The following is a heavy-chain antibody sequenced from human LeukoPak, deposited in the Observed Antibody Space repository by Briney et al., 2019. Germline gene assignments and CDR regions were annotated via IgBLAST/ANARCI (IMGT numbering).Heavy chain of an antibody. J-gene: IGHJ6*02. CDR2: IYYSGST. CDR1: GGSISSYY. Sequence: SETLSLTSTVSGGSISSYYWSWIRQPPGKGLEWIGYIYYSGSTNYNPSLKSRVTISVDTSKNQFSLKLSSVTAADTAVYYCARGTLYYYDSSGYYLGYYYYYGMDVWGQGTTVTVSS. D-gene: IGHD3-22*01. V-gene: IGHV4-59*01. CDR3: ARGTLYYYDSSGYYLGYYYYYGMDV.